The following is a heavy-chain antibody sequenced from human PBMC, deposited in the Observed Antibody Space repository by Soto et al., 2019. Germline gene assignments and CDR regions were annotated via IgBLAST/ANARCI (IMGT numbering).Heavy chain of an antibody. J-gene: IGHJ6*02. CDR1: GYTFTSYD. Sequence: QVQLVQSGAEVKKPGASVKVSCKASGYTFTSYDNNWVRQATGQGLEWMGWMNPNSGNTGYAQKFQGRVTMTRNTSISTAYMELSSLRSEDTAVYYCARDRAVLVPAALNDYYYYGMDVWGQGTTVTVSS. CDR2: MNPNSGNT. CDR3: ARDRAVLVPAALNDYYYYGMDV. D-gene: IGHD2-2*01. V-gene: IGHV1-8*01.